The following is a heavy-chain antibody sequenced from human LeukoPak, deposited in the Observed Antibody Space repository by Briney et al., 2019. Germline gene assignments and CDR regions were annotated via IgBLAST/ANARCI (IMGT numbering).Heavy chain of an antibody. J-gene: IGHJ4*02. CDR1: GFTFSTYG. CDR2: IRRDESDK. V-gene: IGHV3-30*02. CDR3: TREGDFDH. Sequence: GGSLRLSCVASGFTFSTYGMHWVRQAPGKGLEWVAFIRRDESDKYYTDSVKGRFTISRDSSKNTMYLQMNNLRPEDTAVYYCTREGDFDHWGQGILVTVPS. D-gene: IGHD1-26*01.